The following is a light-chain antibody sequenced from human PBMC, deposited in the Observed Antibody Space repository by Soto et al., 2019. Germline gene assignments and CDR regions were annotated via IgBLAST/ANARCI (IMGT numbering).Light chain of an antibody. J-gene: IGLJ1*01. Sequence: QSALTQPASVSGAPGQSITISCSGSSSDIGGYNYVSWYQHHPGKVPKVIIYEVSNRPSGVSNRFTGSKSGNTASLTISGLHAEDEADYYCCSYTGSTNVFGTGTKLTVL. V-gene: IGLV2-14*01. CDR2: EVS. CDR3: CSYTGSTNV. CDR1: SSDIGGYNY.